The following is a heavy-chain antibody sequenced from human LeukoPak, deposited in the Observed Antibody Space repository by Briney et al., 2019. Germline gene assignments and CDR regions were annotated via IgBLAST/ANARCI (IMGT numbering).Heavy chain of an antibody. CDR1: GYTLTSYG. J-gene: IGHJ3*02. CDR3: ARALRFLEWLPNDHQKKRPNDAFDI. V-gene: IGHV1-69*13. Sequence: GASVKVSCKASGYTLTSYGISWVRQAPGQGLEWMGGIIPIFGTANYAQKFQGRVTITADESTSTAYMELSSLRSEDTAVYYCARALRFLEWLPNDHQKKRPNDAFDIWGQGTMVTVSS. D-gene: IGHD3-3*01. CDR2: IIPIFGTA.